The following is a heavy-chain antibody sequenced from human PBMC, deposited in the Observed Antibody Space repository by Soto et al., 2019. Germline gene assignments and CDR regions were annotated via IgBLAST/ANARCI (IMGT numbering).Heavy chain of an antibody. CDR3: ARGGGVGVAGSAAFDM. CDR1: GYPVTAYY. V-gene: IGHV1-2*02. D-gene: IGHD3-3*01. J-gene: IGHJ3*02. Sequence: QLHLVQSGAVVKKPGASVTVSCSASGYPVTAYYMHWVRQAPGRGLEWMGGINPATGAAKYTQTFRGRVPMPRVTSTSTVFMELSGLTSEDTAVFYCARGGGVGVAGSAAFDMWGQGTLVTVSS. CDR2: INPATGAA.